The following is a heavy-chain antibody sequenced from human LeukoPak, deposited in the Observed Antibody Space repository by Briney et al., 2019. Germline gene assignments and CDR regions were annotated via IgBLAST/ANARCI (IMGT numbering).Heavy chain of an antibody. Sequence: GGSLRLSCAASGFTFSSYSMNWVRQAPGKGLEWVSSISSSSSYIYYADSVKGRFTISRDNAKNSLYLQMNSLRAEDTAVYYCARDLAVAAPEDWFDPWGQGTLVTVSS. V-gene: IGHV3-21*01. CDR1: GFTFSSYS. J-gene: IGHJ5*02. D-gene: IGHD6-19*01. CDR3: ARDLAVAAPEDWFDP. CDR2: ISSSSSYI.